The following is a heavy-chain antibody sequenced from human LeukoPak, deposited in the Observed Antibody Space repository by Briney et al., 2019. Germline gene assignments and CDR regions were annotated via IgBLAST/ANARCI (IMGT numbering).Heavy chain of an antibody. D-gene: IGHD4-17*01. Sequence: ASVKVSCKASGYTFNSYGIAWVRQAPGQGLEWMGWISAYYGNTNYAQKLQGRVTMTTDTSTSTAYMELRSLRSDDTAVYYCARGDYGDLMYFQHWGQGTLVTVSS. CDR3: ARGDYGDLMYFQH. CDR1: GYTFNSYG. V-gene: IGHV1-18*01. CDR2: ISAYYGNT. J-gene: IGHJ1*01.